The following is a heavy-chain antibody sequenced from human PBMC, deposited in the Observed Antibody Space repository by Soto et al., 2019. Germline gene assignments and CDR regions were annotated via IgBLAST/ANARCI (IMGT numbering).Heavy chain of an antibody. CDR3: ARSRDGYSFYFYYGLDG. D-gene: IGHD4-4*01. Sequence: GGSLRLSCAASGFTFTNYDMHWVRQAPGKGLEWMALILHDGSAEYYADSVKGRFTISRDNSKNTLYLQMNSLRAEDTAVYYCARSRDGYSFYFYYGLDGWGPGTTVTVSS. CDR2: ILHDGSAE. V-gene: IGHV3-30*03. J-gene: IGHJ6*02. CDR1: GFTFTNYD.